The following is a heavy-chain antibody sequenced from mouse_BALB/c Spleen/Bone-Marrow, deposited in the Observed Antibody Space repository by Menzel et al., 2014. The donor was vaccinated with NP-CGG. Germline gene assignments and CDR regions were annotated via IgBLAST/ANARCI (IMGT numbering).Heavy chain of an antibody. CDR2: INPDSSTI. CDR3: ARRGLRREAYYAMDY. Sequence: EVQVVESGGGLVQPGGSLKLSCAASGFDFSRYWMSWVRRAPGKGLEWIGEINPDSSTINYTPSLKDKFIFSRDNAKNTLYLQMSKVRSEDTALYYCARRGLRREAYYAMDYWGQGTSVTVSS. J-gene: IGHJ4*01. CDR1: GFDFSRYW. V-gene: IGHV4-1*02. D-gene: IGHD2-4*01.